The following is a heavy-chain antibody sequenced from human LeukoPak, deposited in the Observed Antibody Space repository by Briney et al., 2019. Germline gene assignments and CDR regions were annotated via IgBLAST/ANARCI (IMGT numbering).Heavy chain of an antibody. D-gene: IGHD3-3*01. V-gene: IGHV3-23*01. CDR1: GFTFSSYA. CDR3: AKVLTESITIFGVVISWDFDY. Sequence: PGGSLRLSCAASGFTFSSYAMSWVRQAPGKGLEWVSAISGSGGSTYYADSVEGRFTISRDNSKNTLYLQMNSLRAEDTAVYYCAKVLTESITIFGVVISWDFDYWGQGTLVTVSS. J-gene: IGHJ4*02. CDR2: ISGSGGST.